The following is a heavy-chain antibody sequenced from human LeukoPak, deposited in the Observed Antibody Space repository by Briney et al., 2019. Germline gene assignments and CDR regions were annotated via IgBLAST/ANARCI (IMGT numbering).Heavy chain of an antibody. CDR1: GFTFSSYG. J-gene: IGHJ4*02. CDR2: IWYDGSNK. D-gene: IGHD5-18*01. V-gene: IGHV3-33*01. Sequence: QAGGSLRLSCAASGFTFSSYGMHWVRQAPGKGLEWVAVIWYDGSNKYYADSVKGRFTISRDNSKNTLYLQMNSLRAEDTAVYYCARDATSGYSYGYGDYWGQGTLVTVSS. CDR3: ARDATSGYSYGYGDY.